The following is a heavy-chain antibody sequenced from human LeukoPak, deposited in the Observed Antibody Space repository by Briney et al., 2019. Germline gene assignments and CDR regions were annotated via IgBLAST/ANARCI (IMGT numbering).Heavy chain of an antibody. V-gene: IGHV4-39*07. J-gene: IGHJ5*02. CDR2: IYYSGST. CDR1: GGSISSSSYY. CDR3: ARARSSMVRGVIRFDP. Sequence: SETLSLTCTVSGGSISSSSYYWGWIRQPPGKGLEWIGSIYYSGSTYYNPSLKSRVTISVDTSKNQFSLKLSSVAAADTAVYYCARARSSMVRGVIRFDPWGQGTLVTVSS. D-gene: IGHD3-10*01.